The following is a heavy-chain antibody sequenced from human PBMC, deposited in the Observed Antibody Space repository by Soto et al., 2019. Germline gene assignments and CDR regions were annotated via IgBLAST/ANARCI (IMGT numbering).Heavy chain of an antibody. Sequence: QVQLVQSGAEVKKPGASVKVSCKASGYTFTGYYMHWVRQAPGQWLEWMGWINPNSGGTNYAQKFQGWVTMCRDTSISTAYMELSRLRSDGTAVYCCARSYYDSSGFSNDAFDIWGQGTMVTVSS. J-gene: IGHJ3*02. CDR3: ARSYYDSSGFSNDAFDI. CDR2: INPNSGGT. V-gene: IGHV1-2*04. CDR1: GYTFTGYY. D-gene: IGHD3-22*01.